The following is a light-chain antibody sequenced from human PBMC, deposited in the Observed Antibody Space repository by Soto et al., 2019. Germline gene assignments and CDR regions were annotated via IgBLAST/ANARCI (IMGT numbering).Light chain of an antibody. V-gene: IGKV3-15*01. CDR1: QSVSSN. Sequence: EIVMTQSPATLSVSPGERATLSCRASQSVSSNLAWYQQKPGQAPRLLIYGASTRATGIPARFSGSGSGTEFTLTISSLQSEDFAVYYCQQYNNWPPPWTFGQGTKVENK. CDR2: GAS. CDR3: QQYNNWPPPWT. J-gene: IGKJ1*01.